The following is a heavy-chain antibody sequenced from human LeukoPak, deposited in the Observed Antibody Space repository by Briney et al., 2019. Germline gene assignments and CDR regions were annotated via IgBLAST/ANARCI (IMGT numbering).Heavy chain of an antibody. CDR3: ASPAAGTNSDY. CDR1: GFTFSSYW. V-gene: IGHV3-74*01. J-gene: IGHJ4*02. D-gene: IGHD6-13*01. Sequence: GGSLRLSCAASGFTFSSYWMHWVRQAPGKGLVWVSRINSDGSITGYADSVKGRFTISRENVKNSLYLQMNSLRAEDTAVYYCASPAAGTNSDYWGQGILVTVSS. CDR2: INSDGSIT.